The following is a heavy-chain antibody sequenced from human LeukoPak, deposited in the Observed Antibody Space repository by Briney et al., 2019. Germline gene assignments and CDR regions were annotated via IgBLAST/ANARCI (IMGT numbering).Heavy chain of an antibody. V-gene: IGHV3-7*03. CDR2: INKDGSQK. CDR1: GFTFSSYW. J-gene: IGHJ4*02. Sequence: GGSLRLSCAASGFTFSSYWMSWVRQAPGKGLEWVANINKDGSQKYYVDSVKGRFTISRDNAKTSLYLQMDSLRAEDTAVYYCARNRGWLQFDYWGQGTLVTVSS. D-gene: IGHD5-12*01. CDR3: ARNRGWLQFDY.